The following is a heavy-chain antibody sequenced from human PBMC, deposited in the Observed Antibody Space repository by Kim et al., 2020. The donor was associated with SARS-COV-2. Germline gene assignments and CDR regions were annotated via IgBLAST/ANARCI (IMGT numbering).Heavy chain of an antibody. J-gene: IGHJ4*02. CDR2: ISYDGSNK. V-gene: IGHV3-30*04. D-gene: IGHD5-12*01. CDR1: GFTFSSYA. Sequence: GGSLRLSCAASGFTFSSYAMHWVRQAPGKGLEWAAVISYDGSNKYYADSVKVRFTISRDNSKNTRYLQMNSLGAEDWAVYYCASDWATHYFDYWSQGTLVTVS. CDR3: ASDWATHYFDY.